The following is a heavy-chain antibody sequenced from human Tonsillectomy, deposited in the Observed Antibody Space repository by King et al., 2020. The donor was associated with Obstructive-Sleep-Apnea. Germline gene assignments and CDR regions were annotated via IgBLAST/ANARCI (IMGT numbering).Heavy chain of an antibody. CDR1: GFTFSSYA. CDR2: ITGTTGST. V-gene: IGHV3-23*04. Sequence: QLVQSGGGLVQPGGSLRLSCAASGFTFSSYAMIWVRQAPGKGLEWVSFITGTTGSTYYADSLKGRFTISRDNSKNTLYLQMSSLRAEDTAVYYCAKDLGPYGDYLDCWGQGTLVTVSS. CDR3: AKDLGPYGDYLDC. J-gene: IGHJ4*02. D-gene: IGHD4-17*01.